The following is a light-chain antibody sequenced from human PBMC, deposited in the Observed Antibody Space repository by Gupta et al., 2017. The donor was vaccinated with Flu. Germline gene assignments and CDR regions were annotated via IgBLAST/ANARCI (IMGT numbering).Light chain of an antibody. CDR2: GAS. J-gene: IGKJ1*01. V-gene: IGKV3-15*01. Sequence: ASLGVCTSDMCTPSRSHRHIIRSYLDWYQHRPGQAPKLLIYGASTWHTGVPSRFSGSGYGTDFTLTISNRQSEDFAAYFCQQNNNSPPVTFGQGTQVEIK. CDR3: QQNNNSPPVT. CDR1: HIIRSY.